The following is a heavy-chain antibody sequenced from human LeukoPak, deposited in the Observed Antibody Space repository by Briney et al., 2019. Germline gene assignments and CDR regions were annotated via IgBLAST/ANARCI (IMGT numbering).Heavy chain of an antibody. CDR1: GVSISNNYFY. D-gene: IGHD1-26*01. V-gene: IGHV4-39*01. J-gene: IGHJ4*02. CDR3: ATLGLLRGAGFNLATHFDY. CDR2: VHYTGST. Sequence: SGTLSLTCTVSGVSISNNYFYWAWIRQPPGKGLELIGYVHYTGSTFYNSSLKSRITISADTSQNQFSLSLTSVTAADTAVYYCATLGLLRGAGFNLATHFDYWGQGTLVTVSS.